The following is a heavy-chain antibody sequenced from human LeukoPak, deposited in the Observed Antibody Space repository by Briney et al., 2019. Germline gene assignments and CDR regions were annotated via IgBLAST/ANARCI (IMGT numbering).Heavy chain of an antibody. J-gene: IGHJ4*02. V-gene: IGHV4-4*07. Sequence: PSETLSLTCTVSGGSISSYYWSWIRQPAGKGLEWIGRIYTSGSTNYNPSLKSRVTMSVDTSKNQFSLKLSSVTAADTAVYYCARDYYDSSGYSPRAPMYFDYRGQGTLVTVSS. CDR1: GGSISSYY. CDR3: ARDYYDSSGYSPRAPMYFDY. D-gene: IGHD3-22*01. CDR2: IYTSGST.